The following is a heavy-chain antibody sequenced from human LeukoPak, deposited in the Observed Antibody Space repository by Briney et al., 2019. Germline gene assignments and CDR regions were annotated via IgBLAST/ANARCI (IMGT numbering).Heavy chain of an antibody. V-gene: IGHV3-21*01. J-gene: IGHJ4*02. Sequence: GGSLRLSCAASGFTFSSYAMSWVRQAPGKGLEWVSSISTSSSYIYYADSVKGRFTISRDNAKNSLYLQMNSLRAEDTAVYYCARDGATLLLWFGEQPYFGYFDYWGQGTLVTVSS. D-gene: IGHD3-10*01. CDR3: ARDGATLLLWFGEQPYFGYFDY. CDR1: GFTFSSYA. CDR2: ISTSSSYI.